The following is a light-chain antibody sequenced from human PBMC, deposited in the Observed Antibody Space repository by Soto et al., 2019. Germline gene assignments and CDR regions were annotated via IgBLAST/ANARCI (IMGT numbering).Light chain of an antibody. CDR3: QSYDSSTVI. CDR2: EHN. Sequence: NFMLTQPHSVSESPGKTVTISCTRSSGGIASNYVQWYQQRPGSAPTTVIYEHNQRPSGVPDRFSGSTDGSSNSASLTIAGLQTEDEADYYCQSYDSSTVIFGGGTKRTVL. V-gene: IGLV6-57*04. J-gene: IGLJ2*01. CDR1: SGGIASNY.